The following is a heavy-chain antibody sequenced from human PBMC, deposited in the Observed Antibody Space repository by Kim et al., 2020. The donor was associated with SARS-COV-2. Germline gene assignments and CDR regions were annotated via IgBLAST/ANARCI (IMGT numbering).Heavy chain of an antibody. CDR3: ARGDCSGGSCYLVGENWFDP. J-gene: IGHJ5*02. CDR2: ISAYNGNT. CDR1: GYTFTSYG. D-gene: IGHD2-15*01. V-gene: IGHV1-18*01. Sequence: ASVKVSCKASGYTFTSYGISWVRQAPGQGLEWMGWISAYNGNTNYAQKLQGRVTMTTDTSTSTAYMELRSLSSDDTAVYYCARGDCSGGSCYLVGENWFDPWGQGTLVTVSS.